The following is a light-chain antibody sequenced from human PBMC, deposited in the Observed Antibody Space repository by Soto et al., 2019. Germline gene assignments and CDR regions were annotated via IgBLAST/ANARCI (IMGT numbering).Light chain of an antibody. Sequence: EIVLTQSPGTLSLSPGERATLSCRASQSLSSRFLAWYQQKPGQAPRLLIYGTSNRATDIPARFSARGSGTDFTLTISRLEPEDFAVYYCEQYDNSPLTFGGGTTVEIK. CDR2: GTS. V-gene: IGKV3-20*01. J-gene: IGKJ4*01. CDR3: EQYDNSPLT. CDR1: QSLSSRF.